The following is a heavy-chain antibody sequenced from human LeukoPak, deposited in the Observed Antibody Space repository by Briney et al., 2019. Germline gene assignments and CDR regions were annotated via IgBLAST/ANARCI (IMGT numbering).Heavy chain of an antibody. CDR3: ARDDDPIAVAGTFDY. Sequence: PGGSLRLSCAESGCTFSSYGMHWVRQAPGKGLDWVTVIWYDGSNKYYADSVKGRFTISRDNSKNTLYLQMNSLRAEDTAVYYCARDDDPIAVAGTFDYWGQGTLVTVSS. J-gene: IGHJ4*02. D-gene: IGHD6-19*01. V-gene: IGHV3-33*01. CDR1: GCTFSSYG. CDR2: IWYDGSNK.